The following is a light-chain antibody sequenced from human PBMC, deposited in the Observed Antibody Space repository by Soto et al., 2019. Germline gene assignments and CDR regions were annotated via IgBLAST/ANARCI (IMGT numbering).Light chain of an antibody. J-gene: IGLJ7*01. CDR2: SNH. CDR3: AAWDDSLNGAV. Sequence: QAVVTQPPSASGTPGQRVTISCSGGSSNIGSNSVNWYQQLPGTAPKLLIYSNHQRPSGVPDRFSGSKSGTSASLAISGLQSEDEADYYCAAWDDSLNGAVFGGGTQLTVL. V-gene: IGLV1-44*01. CDR1: SSNIGSNS.